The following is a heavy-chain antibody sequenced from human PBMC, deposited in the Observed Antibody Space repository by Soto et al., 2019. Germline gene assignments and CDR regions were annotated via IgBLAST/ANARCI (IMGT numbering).Heavy chain of an antibody. CDR3: ARSPQWTPLLRGGMDV. V-gene: IGHV3-21*01. CDR2: ISSTSSNI. CDR1: GFTFSSFS. J-gene: IGHJ6*02. Sequence: EVPLVESGVGLVKPGGSLRLSCAASGFTFSSFSMNWVRQAPGKGLEWVSSISSTSSNIFHADSLKGRFTISKDNAQNSLYLQMNSLRAEDTAVYYCARSPQWTPLLRGGMDVWGQGTTVIVAS. D-gene: IGHD6-19*01.